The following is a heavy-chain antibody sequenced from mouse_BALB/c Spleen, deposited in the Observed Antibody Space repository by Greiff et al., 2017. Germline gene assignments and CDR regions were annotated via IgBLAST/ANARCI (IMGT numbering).Heavy chain of an antibody. CDR3: ARDGVTTASNYFDY. Sequence: EVHLVESGGGLVKPGGSLKLSCAASGFTFSDYYMYWVRQTPEKRLEWVATISDGGSYTYYPDSVKGRFTISRDNAKNNLYLQMSSLKSEDTAMYYCARDGVTTASNYFDYWGQGTTLTVSS. CDR1: GFTFSDYY. D-gene: IGHD1-2*01. J-gene: IGHJ2*01. V-gene: IGHV5-4*02. CDR2: ISDGGSYT.